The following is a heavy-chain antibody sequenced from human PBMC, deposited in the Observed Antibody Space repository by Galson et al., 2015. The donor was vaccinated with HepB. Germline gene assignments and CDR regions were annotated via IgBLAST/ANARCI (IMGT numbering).Heavy chain of an antibody. V-gene: IGHV3-11*01. Sequence: SLRLSCAASGFTFSDYYMSWIRQAPGKGLEWVSYISSSGSTIYYADSVKGRFTISRDNAKNSLYLQMNSLRAEDTAVYYCARPRWGDYYYYMDVWGKGTTVTVSS. J-gene: IGHJ6*03. CDR1: GFTFSDYY. CDR3: ARPRWGDYYYYMDV. D-gene: IGHD3-16*01. CDR2: ISSSGSTI.